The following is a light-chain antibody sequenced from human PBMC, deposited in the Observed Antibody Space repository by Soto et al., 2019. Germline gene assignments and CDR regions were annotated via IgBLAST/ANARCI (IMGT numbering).Light chain of an antibody. CDR3: AAWDDSLSGHVV. V-gene: IGLV1-47*01. J-gene: IGLJ2*01. Sequence: QPVLFQPPSASGTPGQRVTVSCSGSSSNIGSNYVHWYQHLPGTAPKLLIYRNNQRPSGVPDRFSGSKSGTSASLAISGLRSEDEADYYCAAWDDSLSGHVVFGGGTKLTVL. CDR1: SSNIGSNY. CDR2: RNN.